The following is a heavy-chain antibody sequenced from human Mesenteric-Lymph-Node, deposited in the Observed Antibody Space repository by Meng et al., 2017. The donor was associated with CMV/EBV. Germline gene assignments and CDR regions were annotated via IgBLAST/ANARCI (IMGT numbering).Heavy chain of an antibody. CDR3: ARAQSNWFDP. CDR2: ISYSGST. CDR1: GGAINSDDYY. V-gene: IGHV4-30-4*08. J-gene: IGHJ5*02. Sequence: LTCKDSGGAINSDDYYWGWVRQRTGKGLEWIAYISYSGSTYYNPSHKSRIIVSVDTSNNQFSLKLTSVTAADAAVYYCARAQSNWFDPWGQGTLVTVSS.